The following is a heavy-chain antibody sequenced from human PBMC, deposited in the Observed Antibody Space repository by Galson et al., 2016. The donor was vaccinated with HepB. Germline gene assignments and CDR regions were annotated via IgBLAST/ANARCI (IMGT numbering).Heavy chain of an antibody. J-gene: IGHJ4*02. D-gene: IGHD3/OR15-3a*01. CDR3: AKVMARTGYYFAPLFDS. Sequence: SMRLSCAASGFTFSAYAMTWVRQTPGKGLEWVSAISGRADNTYYADSVKGRFTVSRDNSKNTLSLEMNNLRADDTAIYYCAKVMARTGYYFAPLFDSWGQGTLVTVSS. CDR2: ISGRADNT. V-gene: IGHV3-23*01. CDR1: GFTFSAYA.